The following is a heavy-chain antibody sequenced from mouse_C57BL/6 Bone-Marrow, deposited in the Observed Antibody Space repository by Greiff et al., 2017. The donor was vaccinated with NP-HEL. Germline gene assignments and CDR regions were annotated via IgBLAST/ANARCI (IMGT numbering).Heavy chain of an antibody. J-gene: IGHJ2*01. Sequence: VQLQQSGPGLVKPSQSLSLTCSVTGYSITSGYYWNWIRQFPGNKLEWMGYISYDGSNNYNPSLKNRISITRDTSKNQFFLKLNSVTTEDTATYYCAREGDYDGWDFDYWGQGTTLTVSS. CDR3: AREGDYDGWDFDY. D-gene: IGHD1-2*01. V-gene: IGHV3-6*01. CDR1: GYSITSGYY. CDR2: ISYDGSN.